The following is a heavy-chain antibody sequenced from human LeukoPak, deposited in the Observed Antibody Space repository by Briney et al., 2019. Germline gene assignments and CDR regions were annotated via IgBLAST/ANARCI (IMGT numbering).Heavy chain of an antibody. Sequence: SEALSLTCTVSGGSMSSYYWSWIRQPPGKGLEWIGYIYYSGNTYYNPSLKSRVTISVDTSKNQFSLKVNSVTAADTAVYYCARTKPLDPFDFWGQGTLVTVSS. V-gene: IGHV4-59*01. CDR1: GGSMSSYY. J-gene: IGHJ3*01. CDR3: ARTKPLDPFDF. CDR2: IYYSGNT.